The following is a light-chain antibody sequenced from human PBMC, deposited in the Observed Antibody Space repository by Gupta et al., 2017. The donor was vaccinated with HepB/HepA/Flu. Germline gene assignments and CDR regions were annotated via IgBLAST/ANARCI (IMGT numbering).Light chain of an antibody. CDR2: GAS. CDR1: QSVSSTS. Sequence: EIVLTPSPGTLSLSPGDRATLYCRASQSVSSTSLSWYQQKRGQAPRLLIYGASSRATGIAGRISSRWSRTDFTITISRLAPEDFAEYFCQQYGSSPRTFGQGTKVEIK. CDR3: QQYGSSPRT. J-gene: IGKJ1*01. V-gene: IGKV3-20*01.